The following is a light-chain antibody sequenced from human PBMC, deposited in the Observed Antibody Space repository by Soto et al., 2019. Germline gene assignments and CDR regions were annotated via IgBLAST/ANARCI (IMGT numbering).Light chain of an antibody. J-gene: IGKJ5*01. CDR3: QQSYSTPIT. Sequence: DIQMTQSPSSLSASVGDRVTITCRASQSISSYLNWYQQKPGKPPKLLIYAASSLQSGVPSRFSGSKSGTDFTLTITSLQPEDFATYYCQQSYSTPITFGQGTRLEIK. CDR2: AAS. CDR1: QSISSY. V-gene: IGKV1-39*01.